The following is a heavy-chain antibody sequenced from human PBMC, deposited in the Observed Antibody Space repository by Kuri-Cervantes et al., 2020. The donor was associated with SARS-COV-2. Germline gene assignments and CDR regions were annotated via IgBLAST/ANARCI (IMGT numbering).Heavy chain of an antibody. CDR1: GHTFTGYY. CDR2: INPNSGGT. Sequence: ASVKVSCKASGHTFTGYYMHWVRQAPGQGLEWMGWINPNSGGTNYAQKFQGWVTMTRDTSISTAYMELSRLRSDDTAVYYCARDERGYSSNWFDPWGREPWSPSPQ. V-gene: IGHV1-2*04. D-gene: IGHD6-13*01. CDR3: ARDERGYSSNWFDP. J-gene: IGHJ5*02.